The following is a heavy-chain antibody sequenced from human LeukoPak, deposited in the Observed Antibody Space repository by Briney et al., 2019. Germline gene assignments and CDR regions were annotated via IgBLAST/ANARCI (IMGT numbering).Heavy chain of an antibody. Sequence: GGALRLSCAVAGFTFSSCWMHSGRRAPGKGLVWISRINGDVSSLTDADSVTGRFTIYRDNAENTLYLEMNSQRADNTAVYYCTRGCSGYGNFDPWGQGTLVTVSS. J-gene: IGHJ5*02. CDR2: INGDVSSL. D-gene: IGHD5-12*01. V-gene: IGHV3-74*01. CDR1: GFTFSSCW. CDR3: TRGCSGYGNFDP.